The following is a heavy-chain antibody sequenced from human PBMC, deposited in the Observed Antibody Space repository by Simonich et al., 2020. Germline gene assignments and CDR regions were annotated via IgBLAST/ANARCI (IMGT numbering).Heavy chain of an antibody. CDR1: GYTFTGYY. CDR2: NNPNRGGT. CDR3: ARGRLTGDKGAFDI. Sequence: QVQLVQSGAEVKKPGASVKVSCKASGYTFTGYYMHWVRQAPGQGLGGVGRNNPNRGGTNYAKKFQGRVTMTRDTSISTAYMELSRLRSDDTAVYYCARGRLTGDKGAFDIWGQGTMVTVSS. J-gene: IGHJ3*02. D-gene: IGHD7-27*01. V-gene: IGHV1-2*02.